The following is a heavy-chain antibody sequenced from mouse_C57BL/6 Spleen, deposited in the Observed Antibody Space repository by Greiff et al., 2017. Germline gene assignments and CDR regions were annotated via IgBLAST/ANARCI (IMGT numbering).Heavy chain of an antibody. CDR2: INPSNGGT. J-gene: IGHJ3*01. CDR3: VPNYYGSPWFAY. D-gene: IGHD1-1*01. V-gene: IGHV1-53*01. CDR1: GYTFTSSW. Sequence: QVRLQQSGTELVKPGASVKLSCKASGYTFTSSWMHWLKQRPGQGLEWIGNINPSNGGTNYNEKFKSKATLTVDKSSSTAYMQLSSLTSEDSAVYYCVPNYYGSPWFAYWGQGTLVTVSA.